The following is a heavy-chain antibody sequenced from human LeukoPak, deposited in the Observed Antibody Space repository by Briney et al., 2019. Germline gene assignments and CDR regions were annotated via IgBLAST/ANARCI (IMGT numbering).Heavy chain of an antibody. Sequence: SETLSLTCTVSGGSFSSSRHYWGWVRQPTGTGLECIGNIYYSERAYYNPSLRSRVYISVDTSETQFSLKLSSVTAADTAVYYCARVGYCSSTSCSPRDYWGQGTLVTVSS. CDR1: GGSFSSSRHY. V-gene: IGHV4-39*01. CDR2: IYYSERA. J-gene: IGHJ4*02. CDR3: ARVGYCSSTSCSPRDY. D-gene: IGHD2-2*01.